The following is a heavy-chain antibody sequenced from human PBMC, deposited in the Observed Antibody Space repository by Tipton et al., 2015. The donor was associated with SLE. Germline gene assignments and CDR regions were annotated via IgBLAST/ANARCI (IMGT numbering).Heavy chain of an antibody. CDR3: ARETERTGDDAFDI. CDR2: IYTSGST. D-gene: IGHD2-21*01. J-gene: IGHJ3*02. Sequence: TLSLTCTVSGGSISSYYRSWIRQPAGKGLEWIGRIYTSGSTNYNPSLKSRVTISVDTSKNQFSLKLSSVTAADTAVYYCARETERTGDDAFDIWGQGTMVTVSS. V-gene: IGHV4-4*07. CDR1: GGSISSYY.